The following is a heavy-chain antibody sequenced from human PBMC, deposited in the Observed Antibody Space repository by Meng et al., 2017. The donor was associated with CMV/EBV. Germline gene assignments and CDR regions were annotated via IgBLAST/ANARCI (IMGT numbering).Heavy chain of an antibody. Sequence: SETLSLTCAVYGGSFSGYYWSWIRQPPGKGLEWIGEINHSGSTNYNPSLKSRVTISVDTSKNQFSLKLSSVTAADTAVYYCAGLTRSTYGLDYWGQGTLVTVSS. D-gene: IGHD4-11*01. CDR1: GGSFSGYY. J-gene: IGHJ4*02. CDR3: AGLTRSTYGLDY. V-gene: IGHV4-34*01. CDR2: INHSGST.